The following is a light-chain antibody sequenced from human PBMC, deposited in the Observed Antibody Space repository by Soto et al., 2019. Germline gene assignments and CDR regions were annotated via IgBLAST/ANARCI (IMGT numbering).Light chain of an antibody. CDR3: QQSYSTPYT. Sequence: DIQMTQSPSSLSPSVGDRVTITCRASQTISSYLHWFQQKPGKAPKLLIYGASSLQSGVPSRFSGSGSGTDFTLTISSLHPDDSATYYCQQSYSTPYTFGQGTKLEIK. J-gene: IGKJ2*01. CDR1: QTISSY. CDR2: GAS. V-gene: IGKV1-39*01.